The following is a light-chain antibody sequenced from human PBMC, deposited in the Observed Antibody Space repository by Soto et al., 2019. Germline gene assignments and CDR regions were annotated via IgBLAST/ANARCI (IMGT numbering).Light chain of an antibody. Sequence: EIVLTQSPATLSLSPGERATLSCRASQSVSSYLAWYQQKPGQAPRLLIYDASNGATGIPARFSGSGSGTDFTLTISSLEPEDFAVYYCQQRSNWPLTFGGGTKGDIK. CDR1: QSVSSY. V-gene: IGKV3-11*01. J-gene: IGKJ4*01. CDR3: QQRSNWPLT. CDR2: DAS.